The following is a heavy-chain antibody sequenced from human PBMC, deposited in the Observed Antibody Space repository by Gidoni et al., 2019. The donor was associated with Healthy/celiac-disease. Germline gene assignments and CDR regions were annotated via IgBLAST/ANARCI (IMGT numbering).Heavy chain of an antibody. V-gene: IGHV4-39*01. CDR2: IYYSGST. CDR3: ARHVVGATWTFDY. Sequence: QLQLQESGPGLVKPSETLSLTCTVSGGSISSSSYYWGWIRQPPGKGLEWIGSIYYSGSTYYNPSLKSRVTISVDTSKNQFSLKLSSVTAADTAVYYCARHVVGATWTFDYWGQGTLVTVSS. CDR1: GGSISSSSYY. D-gene: IGHD1-26*01. J-gene: IGHJ4*02.